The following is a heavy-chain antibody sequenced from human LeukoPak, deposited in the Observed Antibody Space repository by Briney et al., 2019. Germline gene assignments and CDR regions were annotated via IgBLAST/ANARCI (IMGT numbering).Heavy chain of an antibody. D-gene: IGHD5-12*01. CDR1: GYTFTCYY. CDR2: INPNSGGT. Sequence: GASVKVSCKASGYTFTCYYMHWVRQAPGQGLEWMGWINPNSGGTNYAQKFQGRVTMTRDTSISTAYMELSRLRSDDTAVYYCARAPGRRQSGYPYFDYWGQGTLVTVSS. CDR3: ARAPGRRQSGYPYFDY. J-gene: IGHJ4*02. V-gene: IGHV1-2*02.